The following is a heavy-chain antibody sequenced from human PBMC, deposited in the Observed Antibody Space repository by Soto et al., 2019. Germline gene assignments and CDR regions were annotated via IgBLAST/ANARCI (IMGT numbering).Heavy chain of an antibody. V-gene: IGHV3-21*01. CDR3: ARPVYGSGSYYWYFDY. Sequence: KSGGSVRLSCAASGFTCSSYSMNWVRQAPGKGLEWVSSISSSSSYIYYADSVKGRFTISRDNAKNSLYLQMNSLRAEDTAVYYCARPVYGSGSYYWYFDYWGQGTLVTVS. D-gene: IGHD3-10*01. CDR2: ISSSSSYI. J-gene: IGHJ4*02. CDR1: GFTCSSYS.